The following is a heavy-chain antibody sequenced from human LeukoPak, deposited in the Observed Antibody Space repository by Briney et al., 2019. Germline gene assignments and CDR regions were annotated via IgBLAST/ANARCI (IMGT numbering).Heavy chain of an antibody. Sequence: GGSLRLSCAASGLTFSSYSMNWVRQAPGKGLEWVSSISSSSSYIYYADSVKGRFTISRDNAKNSLYLQMNSLRAEDTAVYYCARALITMVRGVKPFDYWGQGTLVTVSS. CDR3: ARALITMVRGVKPFDY. V-gene: IGHV3-21*01. CDR2: ISSSSSYI. J-gene: IGHJ4*02. CDR1: GLTFSSYS. D-gene: IGHD3-10*01.